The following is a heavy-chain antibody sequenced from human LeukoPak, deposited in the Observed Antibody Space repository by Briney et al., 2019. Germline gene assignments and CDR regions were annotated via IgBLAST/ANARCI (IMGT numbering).Heavy chain of an antibody. Sequence: SETLSLTCTVSGGSISSSSYYWGWIRQPPGKGLEWIGSIYYSGSTYYNPSLKSRVTISVDTSKNQFSLKLSSVTAADMAVYYCARLNSPGWFDPWGQGTLVTVSS. CDR1: GGSISSSSYY. J-gene: IGHJ5*02. CDR2: IYYSGST. CDR3: ARLNSPGWFDP. V-gene: IGHV4-39*01.